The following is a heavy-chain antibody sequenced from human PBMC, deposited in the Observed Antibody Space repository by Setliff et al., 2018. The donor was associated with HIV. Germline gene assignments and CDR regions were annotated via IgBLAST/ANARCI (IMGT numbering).Heavy chain of an antibody. V-gene: IGHV5-51*01. Sequence: PGESLKISCKGFGYSFTSYLIAWVRQTPGKGLEWMGNIHPRDSDTRYSPSFQGRFTISRDNSKNTLYLQMNSLRAEDTAVYYCARESYDYGDYVGSSSFDYWGQGTLVTVSS. CDR1: GYSFTSYL. CDR3: ARESYDYGDYVGSSSFDY. D-gene: IGHD4-17*01. J-gene: IGHJ4*02. CDR2: IHPRDSDT.